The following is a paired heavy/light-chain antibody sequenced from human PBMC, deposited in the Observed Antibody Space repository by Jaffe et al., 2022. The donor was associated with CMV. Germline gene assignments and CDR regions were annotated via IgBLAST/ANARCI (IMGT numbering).Heavy chain of an antibody. CDR3: ARPNSPYSSGWQKGGYYYYMDV. V-gene: IGHV3-33*08. CDR2: IWYDGSNK. J-gene: IGHJ6*03. Sequence: QVQLVESGGGVVQPGRSLRLSCAASGFTFSSYGMHWVRQAPGKGLEWVAVIWYDGSNKYYADSVKGRFTISRDNSKNTLYLQMNSLRAEDTAVYYCARPNSPYSSGWQKGGYYYYMDVWGKGTTVTVSS. CDR1: GFTFSSYG. D-gene: IGHD6-19*01.
Light chain of an antibody. V-gene: IGLV2-14*03. Sequence: QSALTQPASVSGSPGQSITISCTGTSSDVGGYNYVSWYQQHPGKAPKLMIYDVSNRPSGVSNRFSGSKSGNTASLTISGLQAEDEADYYCSSYTSSSTLLFGGGTKLTVL. J-gene: IGLJ2*01. CDR1: SSDVGGYNY. CDR3: SSYTSSSTLL. CDR2: DVS.